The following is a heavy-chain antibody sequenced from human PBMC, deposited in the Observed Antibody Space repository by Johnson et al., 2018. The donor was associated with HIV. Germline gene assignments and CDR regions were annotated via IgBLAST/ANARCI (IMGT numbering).Heavy chain of an antibody. CDR2: ISRSGSTI. V-gene: IGHV3-11*04. Sequence: QVQLVESGGGLVKPGGSLRLSCAASGFTCSDYYMSWIRQAPGKGLEWVSYISRSGSTIPYADSVKGRFTISWDNAKNSLYQQMNSLRAEDTAVYYCARDPRRTGGVPVAFDIWCQGTMVTVSS. D-gene: IGHD1-1*01. CDR3: ARDPRRTGGVPVAFDI. J-gene: IGHJ3*02. CDR1: GFTCSDYY.